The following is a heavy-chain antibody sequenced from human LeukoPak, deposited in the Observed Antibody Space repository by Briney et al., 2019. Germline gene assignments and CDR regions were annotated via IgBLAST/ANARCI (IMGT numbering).Heavy chain of an antibody. D-gene: IGHD3-10*01. Sequence: GGSLRLSCAASGFTFRSYSMNWVRQAPGKGLEWVSSINSSSTYIYYADSVKGRFTISRDNAKNSLYLQMNSLRAEDTAVYYCARERGDVIAGFDFWGQGTLVTVSS. V-gene: IGHV3-21*01. J-gene: IGHJ4*02. CDR1: GFTFRSYS. CDR2: INSSSTYI. CDR3: ARERGDVIAGFDF.